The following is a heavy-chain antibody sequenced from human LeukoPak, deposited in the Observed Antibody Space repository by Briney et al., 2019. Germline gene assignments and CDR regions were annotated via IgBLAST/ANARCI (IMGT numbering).Heavy chain of an antibody. J-gene: IGHJ6*03. V-gene: IGHV3-23*01. D-gene: IGHD6-6*01. CDR2: ISGTDGPT. CDR3: AKDPPFGYSSSSRSTYYYMDV. CDR1: GFTFNNFV. Sequence: TGGSLRLSCAASGFTFNNFVMNWVRQAPGKGLECVSGISGTDGPTFYVASVKGRFTISNDTSKSTLYLQMSSLRAADTAVYSCAKDPPFGYSSSSRSTYYYMDVWGKGTTVTVSS.